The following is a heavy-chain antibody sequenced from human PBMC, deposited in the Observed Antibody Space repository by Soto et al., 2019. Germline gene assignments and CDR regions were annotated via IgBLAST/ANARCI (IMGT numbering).Heavy chain of an antibody. CDR2: VSIGGST. D-gene: IGHD2-15*01. CDR1: GFTFSSYA. Sequence: DVQLLESGVGLVQPEGSLRLSCAASGFTFSSYAMGWVRQGPGKGLEWVAVVSIGGSTHYADSVRGRFTISRDNSKNTLSLQMNSLTAEDTALYFCAKRRGAGGHFDYWCQGALVTVSS. J-gene: IGHJ4*02. V-gene: IGHV3-23*01. CDR3: AKRRGAGGHFDY.